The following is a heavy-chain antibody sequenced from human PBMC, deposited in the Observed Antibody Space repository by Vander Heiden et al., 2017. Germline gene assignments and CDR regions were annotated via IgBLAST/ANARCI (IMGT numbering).Heavy chain of an antibody. CDR2: ISSGSSTI. Sequence: EVQLVESGGGLVQPGGSMRLSCAGSGFTFSSYSMNWVRQAPGKGLEWVSYISSGSSTIYYADAVRGRFTISRDNAKNSMYLQMNRMRAEDTAVYYFAKDRPGIVGARDYWGQGTMVTVYS. J-gene: IGHJ4*02. D-gene: IGHD1-26*01. CDR3: AKDRPGIVGARDY. CDR1: GFTFSSYS. V-gene: IGHV3-48*01.